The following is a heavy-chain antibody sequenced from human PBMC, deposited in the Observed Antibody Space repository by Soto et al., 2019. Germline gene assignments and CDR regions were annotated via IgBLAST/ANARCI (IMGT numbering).Heavy chain of an antibody. CDR1: GFTFRAYW. V-gene: IGHV3-7*05. CDR3: ARRRAGTGRPLDY. CDR2: IDPDGSGK. D-gene: IGHD3-10*01. J-gene: IGHJ4*02. Sequence: EVHLVESGGGLVQRGGSLRLSCAASGFTFRAYWMSWVRQAPGKGLEWVANIDPDGSGKYYVDSVRGRFTISRDNAHNSLYLQTNSLRDEDTAVYFCARRRAGTGRPLDYWGQGTLVTVSS.